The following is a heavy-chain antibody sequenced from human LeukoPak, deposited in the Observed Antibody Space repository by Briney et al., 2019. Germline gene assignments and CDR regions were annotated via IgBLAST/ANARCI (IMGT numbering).Heavy chain of an antibody. D-gene: IGHD5-24*01. V-gene: IGHV1-69*06. CDR3: ARSRGAFEI. J-gene: IGHJ3*02. CDR1: GGMFRSYV. Sequence: ASVKVSCKASGGMFRSYVITWVRQAPGQGLEWMGGILPIIGATDYAQKLQGRVTITADNSTTTAYMELSSLRSDDTAVYFCARSRGAFEIWGQGTVVTVSS. CDR2: ILPIIGAT.